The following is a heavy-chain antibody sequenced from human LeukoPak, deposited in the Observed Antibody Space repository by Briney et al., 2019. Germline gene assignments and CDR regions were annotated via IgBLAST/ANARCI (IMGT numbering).Heavy chain of an antibody. V-gene: IGHV4-59*01. J-gene: IGHJ6*02. CDR2: IYYSGST. Sequence: PSETLSLTCTVSGGSISNYYWSWIRQPPGKGLEWIGYIYYSGSTNYNPSLKSRVTISVDTSKNQFSLKLSSVTAADTAVYYCARDAYYYDSSGYYYYGMDVWGQGTTVTVSS. CDR1: GGSISNYY. D-gene: IGHD3-22*01. CDR3: ARDAYYYDSSGYYYYGMDV.